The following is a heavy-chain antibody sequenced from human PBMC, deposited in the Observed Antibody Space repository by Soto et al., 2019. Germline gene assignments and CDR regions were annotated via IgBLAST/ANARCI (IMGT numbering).Heavy chain of an antibody. Sequence: GGSLRLSCAASGFIFSSYAMHWVRQAPGKGLEWVAVISYDGSNKYYADSVKGRFTISRDNSKNTLYLQMNSLRAEDTAVYYCAREDRDIVVVPAAILPDYWGQGTLVTV. CDR1: GFIFSSYA. CDR3: AREDRDIVVVPAAILPDY. J-gene: IGHJ4*02. V-gene: IGHV3-30-3*01. CDR2: ISYDGSNK. D-gene: IGHD2-2*02.